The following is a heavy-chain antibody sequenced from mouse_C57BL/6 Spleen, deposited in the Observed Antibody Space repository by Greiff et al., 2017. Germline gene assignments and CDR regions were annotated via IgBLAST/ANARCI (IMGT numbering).Heavy chain of an antibody. D-gene: IGHD1-1*01. J-gene: IGHJ2*01. Sequence: EVQLQQSGAELVRPGASVKLSCTASGFNIKDYYMHWVKQRPEQGLEWIGRIDPEDGDPEYAPKFQGKATMTADTSSNTAYLQLSSLTSEDTAVYYCTTSFLITTVGNPPDYWGQGTTLTVSS. V-gene: IGHV14-1*01. CDR3: TTSFLITTVGNPPDY. CDR2: IDPEDGDP. CDR1: GFNIKDYY.